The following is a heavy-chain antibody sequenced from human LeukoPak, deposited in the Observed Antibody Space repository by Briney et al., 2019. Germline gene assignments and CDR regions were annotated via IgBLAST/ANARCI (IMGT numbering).Heavy chain of an antibody. D-gene: IGHD2-8*01. CDR1: GGSISSGGYY. J-gene: IGHJ3*02. CDR2: IYYSGST. V-gene: IGHV4-31*03. CDR3: AREYLAVSGAFDI. Sequence: PSETLSLTCTVSGGSISSGGYYRSWIRQHPGKGLEWSGYIYYSGSTYYNPSLKSRVTISVDTSKNQFSLKLSSVTAAGTAVYYCAREYLAVSGAFDIWGQGTMVTVSS.